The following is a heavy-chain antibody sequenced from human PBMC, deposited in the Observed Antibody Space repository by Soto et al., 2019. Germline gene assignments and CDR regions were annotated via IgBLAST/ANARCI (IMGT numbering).Heavy chain of an antibody. V-gene: IGHV4-61*08. Sequence: PSETLSLTCTVSDDSFRGADYYWSWIRQPLGKGPEWIGYTYYNGDTKYNPALKSRVTMSADTSKNQFSLRLSSVTAADTAVYFSPRGHGYIAGRRTFDLWGRGILATVSS. CDR2: TYYNGDT. J-gene: IGHJ4*02. CDR3: PRGHGYIAGRRTFDL. D-gene: IGHD5-18*01. CDR1: DDSFRGADYY.